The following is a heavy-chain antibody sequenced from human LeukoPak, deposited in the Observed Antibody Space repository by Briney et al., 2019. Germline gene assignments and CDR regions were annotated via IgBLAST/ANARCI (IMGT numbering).Heavy chain of an antibody. V-gene: IGHV1-46*01. CDR3: ATPSATGAFHI. CDR1: GYTFTGYY. CDR2: INPSSDST. D-gene: IGHD3-9*01. Sequence: ASVKVSCKASGYTFTGYYMHWVRQAPGQGLEWMGIINPSSDSTTYAQKFQGRVTMTRDMSTSTVYMELSSLRSEDTAVYYCATPSATGAFHIWGQGTMVTVSA. J-gene: IGHJ3*02.